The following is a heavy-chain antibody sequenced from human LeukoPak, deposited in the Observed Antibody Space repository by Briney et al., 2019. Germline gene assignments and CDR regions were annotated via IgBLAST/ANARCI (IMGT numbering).Heavy chain of an antibody. CDR2: IYYSGTT. CDR3: ARVSGELDY. Sequence: PSETLSLTCTVSGGSISSGDYYWSWVRQPPGKGLEWIGYIYYSGTTYYNPSLKSRVLISVDTSKNQFSLKLSSVTAADTAVYYCARVSGELDYWGQGTLVTVSS. J-gene: IGHJ4*02. V-gene: IGHV4-30-4*01. CDR1: GGSISSGDYY. D-gene: IGHD3-10*01.